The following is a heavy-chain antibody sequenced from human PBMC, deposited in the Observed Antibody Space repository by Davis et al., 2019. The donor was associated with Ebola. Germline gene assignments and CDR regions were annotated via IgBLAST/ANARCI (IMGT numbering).Heavy chain of an antibody. V-gene: IGHV3-9*01. CDR1: VLTFDDYA. D-gene: IGHD3-10*01. J-gene: IGHJ5*02. Sequence: SLKISCATSVLTFDDYAMHWFRQAPGKGLEWVSGITLNSGTTAYADSVKGRFTISSDNAKDSLYLQMNSLRTEDTAFYYCAKDFYGSGSYIDAWGQGTLVAVSS. CDR3: AKDFYGSGSYIDA. CDR2: ITLNSGTT.